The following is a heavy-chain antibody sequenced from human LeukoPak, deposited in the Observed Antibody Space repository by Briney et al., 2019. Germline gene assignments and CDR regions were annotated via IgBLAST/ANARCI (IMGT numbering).Heavy chain of an antibody. Sequence: GGSLRLSCAASGFTFSSYGMHWVRQAPGKGLEWVAFIRYDGSNQYYVDSVKGRFTISRDNSKNTLYLQMNSLRTEDTAVYCCAKAGSSSWYTYFDYWGQGTLVTVSS. D-gene: IGHD6-13*01. J-gene: IGHJ4*02. CDR1: GFTFSSYG. CDR2: IRYDGSNQ. V-gene: IGHV3-30*02. CDR3: AKAGSSSWYTYFDY.